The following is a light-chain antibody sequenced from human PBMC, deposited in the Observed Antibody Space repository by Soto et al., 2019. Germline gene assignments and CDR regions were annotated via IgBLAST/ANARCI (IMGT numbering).Light chain of an antibody. J-gene: IGKJ1*01. CDR1: QSISSW. Sequence: DIQMTQSPSTLSAYVGDRVTMTCRASQSISSWLAWYQQKPVKAPKLLIYDASSLESGVPSRFSGSGSGTEFTLTISSLQPDDFATYYCQQYNSYWTFGQGTKVE. CDR3: QQYNSYWT. CDR2: DAS. V-gene: IGKV1-5*01.